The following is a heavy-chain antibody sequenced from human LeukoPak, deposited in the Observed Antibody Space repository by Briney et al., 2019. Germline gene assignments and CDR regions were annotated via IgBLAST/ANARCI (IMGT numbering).Heavy chain of an antibody. CDR1: GFIFNTYY. CDR3: ARTDGFDI. J-gene: IGHJ3*02. V-gene: IGHV3-48*01. CDR2: ISIASGII. Sequence: QPGGSLRLSCAASGFIFNTYYMNWVRQPPGKWLEWVSYISIASGIIYYADSVKGRFTISRDNAKNALCLQMNSLRADDTAVYYCARTDGFDIWGQGTMVTVSS.